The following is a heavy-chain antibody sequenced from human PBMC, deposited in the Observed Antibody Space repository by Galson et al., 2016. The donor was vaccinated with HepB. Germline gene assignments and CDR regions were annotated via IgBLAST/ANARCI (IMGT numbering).Heavy chain of an antibody. J-gene: IGHJ1*01. D-gene: IGHD3/OR15-3a*01. CDR3: VTVLQVHLDH. V-gene: IGHV3-23*01. CDR1: GFTFTSYV. CDR2: INNNSDNR. Sequence: SLRLSCAASGFTFTSYVLSWVRQAPGKGLEWVATINNNSDNRHYADPLMGRFTISRDNSQNTVSLQMNSLRDDDTAVYCCVTVLQVHLDHWGRGTLVTVSS.